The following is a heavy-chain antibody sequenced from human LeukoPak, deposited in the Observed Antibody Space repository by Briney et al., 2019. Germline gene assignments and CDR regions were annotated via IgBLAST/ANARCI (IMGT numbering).Heavy chain of an antibody. D-gene: IGHD1-1*01. CDR3: ARVSTGPV. CDR1: GFIFSNFN. Sequence: GGSLRVSCVGSGFIFSNFNMNWVRQAPGKGLEWVSSISSTGNYIHYADSVKGRFTISRDNARKSLYLQMNSLRVEDSAVYYCARVSTGPVWGQGTLVTVSS. J-gene: IGHJ4*02. CDR2: ISSTGNYI. V-gene: IGHV3-21*01.